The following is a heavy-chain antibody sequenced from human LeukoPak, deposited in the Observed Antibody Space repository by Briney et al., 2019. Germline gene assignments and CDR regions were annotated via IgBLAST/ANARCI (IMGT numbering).Heavy chain of an antibody. CDR3: AKDSSSSWGPYWYFDL. Sequence: GGSLRLSCAASGFSFSSYWMHWVRQAPGKGLEWVSGISWNSGSIGYADSVKGRFTISRDNAKNSLYLQMNSLRAEDMALYYCAKDSSSSWGPYWYFDLWGRGTLVTVSS. V-gene: IGHV3-9*03. D-gene: IGHD6-6*01. J-gene: IGHJ2*01. CDR1: GFSFSSYW. CDR2: ISWNSGSI.